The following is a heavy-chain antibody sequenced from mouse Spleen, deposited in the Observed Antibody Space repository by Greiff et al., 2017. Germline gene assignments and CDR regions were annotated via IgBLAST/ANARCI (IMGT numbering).Heavy chain of an antibody. CDR3: ARQDYDYDHY. CDR1: GYTFTSYD. J-gene: IGHJ2*01. CDR2: IYPRDGST. D-gene: IGHD2-4*01. V-gene: IGHV1-85*01. Sequence: VMLVESGPELVKPGASVKLSCKASGYTFTSYDINWVKQRPGQGLEWIGWIYPRDGSTKYNEKFKGKATLTVDTSSSTAYMELHSLTSEDSAVYFCARQDYDYDHYWGQGTTLTVSS.